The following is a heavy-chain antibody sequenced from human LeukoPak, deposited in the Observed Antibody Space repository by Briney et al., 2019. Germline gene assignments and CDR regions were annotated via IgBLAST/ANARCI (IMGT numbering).Heavy chain of an antibody. V-gene: IGHV1-2*02. CDR1: GYTFTGHY. Sequence: ASVKVSCRASGYTFTGHYIHWVRQAPGQGLEWMGWVTPNSGGTNYAQKFQGRVTMTRDTSISTAYMELSSLTSDDTAVYYCANSGLLACTNFDYWGQGTLVTVSS. D-gene: IGHD2-8*01. CDR2: VTPNSGGT. J-gene: IGHJ4*02. CDR3: ANSGLLACTNFDY.